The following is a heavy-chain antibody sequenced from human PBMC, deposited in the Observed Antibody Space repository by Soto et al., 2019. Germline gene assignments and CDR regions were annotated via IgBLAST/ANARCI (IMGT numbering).Heavy chain of an antibody. J-gene: IGHJ4*02. CDR2: INHSGST. V-gene: IGHV4-34*01. CDR3: ARAPPRVYGSGSSSFDY. D-gene: IGHD3-10*01. Sequence: PSETLSLTCAVYGGSFSGYYWSWIRQPPGKGLEWIGEINHSGSTNYNPSLKSRVTISVDTSKNQFPLKLSSVTAADTAVYYCARAPPRVYGSGSSSFDYWGQGTLVTVSS. CDR1: GGSFSGYY.